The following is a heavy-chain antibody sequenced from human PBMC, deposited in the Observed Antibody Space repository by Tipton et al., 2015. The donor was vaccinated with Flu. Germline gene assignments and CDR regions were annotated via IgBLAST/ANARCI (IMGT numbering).Heavy chain of an antibody. Sequence: QVQLVQSGAEVKKPGASVQVSCKASGYPFTSYFMHWVRQAPGQGLDWMGMINPSGGSTTYAQKFQGRVTLTRDTSTSTVYMALSGLRSEDTAVYYCARGPTTIFGELIPAGESFDYWGQGTLVPVSS. CDR3: ARGPTTIFGELIPAGESFDY. V-gene: IGHV1-46*01. CDR1: GYPFTSYF. CDR2: INPSGGST. J-gene: IGHJ4*02. D-gene: IGHD3-3*01.